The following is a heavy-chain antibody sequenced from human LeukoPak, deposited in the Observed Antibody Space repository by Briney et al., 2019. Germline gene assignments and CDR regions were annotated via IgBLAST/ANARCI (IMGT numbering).Heavy chain of an antibody. D-gene: IGHD1-1*01. CDR3: ARDRGGKDF. V-gene: IGHV3-7*03. CDR2: IKDDESQK. CDR1: GFVFSSYW. Sequence: PGASLRLSCTASGFVFSSYWMSWVRQAPGKGLEWVANIKDDESQKYYGDSVKGRLTISRDNAKKSLYLQMNSLRADDTAVYYCARDRGGKDFWGQGTLVIVSS. J-gene: IGHJ4*02.